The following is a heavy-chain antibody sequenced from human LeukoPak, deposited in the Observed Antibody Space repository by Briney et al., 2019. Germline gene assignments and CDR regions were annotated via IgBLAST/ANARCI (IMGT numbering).Heavy chain of an antibody. CDR1: GGTFSSYA. CDR2: IIPIFGTA. V-gene: IGHV1-69*13. Sequence: SVKVSCKASGGTFSSYAISWVRQAPGQVLEWMGGIIPIFGTANYAQKFQGRVTMTADESTSTAYMELSSLRSEDTAVYYCARDRSSPQEWLSRFNWFDPWGQGTLVTVSS. J-gene: IGHJ5*02. D-gene: IGHD3-3*01. CDR3: ARDRSSPQEWLSRFNWFDP.